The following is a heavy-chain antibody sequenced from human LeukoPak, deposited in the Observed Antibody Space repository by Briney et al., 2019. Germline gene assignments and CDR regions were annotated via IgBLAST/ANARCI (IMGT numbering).Heavy chain of an antibody. D-gene: IGHD2-15*01. V-gene: IGHV4-34*01. CDR3: ASRKVDYYYGMDV. Sequence: SETLSLTCAVYGGSFSGYYWSWIRQPPGKGLEWIGYIYHSGSTYYNPSLKSRVTISVDRSKNQFSLKLSSVTAADTAVYYCASRKVDYYYGMDVWGKGTTVTVSS. CDR1: GGSFSGYY. CDR2: IYHSGST. J-gene: IGHJ6*04.